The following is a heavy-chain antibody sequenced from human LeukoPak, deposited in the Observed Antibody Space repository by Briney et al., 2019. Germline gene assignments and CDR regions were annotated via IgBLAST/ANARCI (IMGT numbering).Heavy chain of an antibody. CDR2: IKQDGSEK. D-gene: IGHD3-16*01. CDR1: GFTFSSYW. Sequence: PGGSLRLSCAASGFTFSSYWMSWVRQAPGKGLEWVANIKQDGSEKYYVDSVKGRFTISRDNAKNSLYLQMNSLRAEDTAVYYCARVGYVWGSYEDYFDYWGQGTLVTVSS. J-gene: IGHJ4*02. CDR3: ARVGYVWGSYEDYFDY. V-gene: IGHV3-7*01.